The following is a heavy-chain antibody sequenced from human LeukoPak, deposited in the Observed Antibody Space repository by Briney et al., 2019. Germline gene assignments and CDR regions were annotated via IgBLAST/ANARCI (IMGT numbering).Heavy chain of an antibody. D-gene: IGHD4-17*01. Sequence: PSETLSLTCAVYGGSFSGYYWSWIRQPPGKGLEWIGENNHSGSTNYNPSLKSRVTISVDTSKNQFSLKLSSVTAADTAVYYCARIDYGADYGMDVWGQGTTVTVSS. CDR2: NNHSGST. J-gene: IGHJ6*02. V-gene: IGHV4-34*01. CDR1: GGSFSGYY. CDR3: ARIDYGADYGMDV.